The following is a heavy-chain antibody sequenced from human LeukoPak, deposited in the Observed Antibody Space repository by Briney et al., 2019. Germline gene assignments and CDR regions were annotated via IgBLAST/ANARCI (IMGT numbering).Heavy chain of an antibody. V-gene: IGHV3-23*01. Sequence: GGSLRLSCAASGFTFSSYAMSWVRQAPGKGLEWVSAISGSGGSTYYADSVKGRFTISRDNSKNTLYLQRNSLRAEDTAVYYSAKPPNPCYYYYGMDVGGQGTTVTVSS. CDR3: AKPPNPCYYYYGMDV. J-gene: IGHJ6*02. CDR1: GFTFSSYA. CDR2: ISGSGGST.